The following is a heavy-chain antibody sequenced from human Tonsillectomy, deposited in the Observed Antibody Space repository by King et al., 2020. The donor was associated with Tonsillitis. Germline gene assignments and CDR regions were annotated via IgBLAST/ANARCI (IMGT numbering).Heavy chain of an antibody. CDR3: AHQLTVGARVFDY. CDR1: GFSLSTTELN. CDR2: IYWDDVQ. V-gene: IGHV2-5*02. D-gene: IGHD4-23*01. J-gene: IGHJ4*02. Sequence: TLKESGPTLVKPTQTLTLTCTLSGFSLSTTELNVGWIRQPPGKALEWLALIYWDDVQRYSPSLRIRLTITRNTSKNQVVLTMTNMDPVDTATYFCAHQLTVGARVFDYWGQGTLVTVSS.